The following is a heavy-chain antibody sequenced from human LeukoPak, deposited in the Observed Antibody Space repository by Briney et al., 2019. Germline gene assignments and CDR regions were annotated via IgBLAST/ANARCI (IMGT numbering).Heavy chain of an antibody. CDR2: INHSGST. CDR1: GGSFSGYY. V-gene: IGHV4-34*01. Sequence: SETLSLTCAVYGGSFSGYYWSCIRQPPGKGLEWIGEINHSGSTNYNPSLKSRVTISVDTSKNQFSLKLSSVTGADTAVYYCARGRRGISRGYCSGGSCRNWFDPWGQGTLVTVSS. CDR3: ARGRRGISRGYCSGGSCRNWFDP. J-gene: IGHJ5*02. D-gene: IGHD2-15*01.